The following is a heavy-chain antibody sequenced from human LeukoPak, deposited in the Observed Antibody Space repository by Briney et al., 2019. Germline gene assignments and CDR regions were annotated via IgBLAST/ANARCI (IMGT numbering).Heavy chain of an antibody. D-gene: IGHD3-22*01. V-gene: IGHV3-7*01. J-gene: IGHJ4*02. CDR3: ARENYYDSSGYYNY. CDR2: IKQDGSEK. Sequence: GSLRLSCAASGFTFSSYWMSWVRQAPGKGLEWVANIKQDGSEKYYVDSVKGRFTISRDNAKNSLYLQMNSLRAEDTAVYYCARENYYDSSGYYNYWGQGTLVTVSS. CDR1: GFTFSSYW.